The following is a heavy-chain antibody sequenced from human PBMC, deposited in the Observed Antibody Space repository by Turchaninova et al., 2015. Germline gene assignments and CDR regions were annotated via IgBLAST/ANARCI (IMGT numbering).Heavy chain of an antibody. J-gene: IGHJ5*02. CDR3: ARLSMRYLFDP. Sequence: QVQLQESGPGLVKPSQTLSLTCIVSGGSINSDDYYWSWISLPPGKGLEWMGNIYYSGGSSANAYSHTRVSSFVATSREQFALRLRSVTAADTAMYYVARLSMRYLFDPWGQGTLVTVSS. CDR2: IYYSGGS. V-gene: IGHV4-30-4*01. D-gene: IGHD2/OR15-2a*01. CDR1: GGSINSDDYY.